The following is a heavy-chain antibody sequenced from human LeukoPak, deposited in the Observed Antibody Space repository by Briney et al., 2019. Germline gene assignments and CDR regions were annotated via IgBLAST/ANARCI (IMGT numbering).Heavy chain of an antibody. CDR3: ARAPIPDDYVWGSYRLGWFDP. J-gene: IGHJ5*02. Sequence: PSETLSLTCTVSGGSIGSSSYYWGWNRQPPGKGLEWIGSIYYSGSTYYNPSLKSRVTISVDRSKNQFSLKLSSVTAADTAVYYCARAPIPDDYVWGSYRLGWFDPWGQGTLVTVSS. V-gene: IGHV4-39*07. D-gene: IGHD3-16*02. CDR2: IYYSGST. CDR1: GGSIGSSSYY.